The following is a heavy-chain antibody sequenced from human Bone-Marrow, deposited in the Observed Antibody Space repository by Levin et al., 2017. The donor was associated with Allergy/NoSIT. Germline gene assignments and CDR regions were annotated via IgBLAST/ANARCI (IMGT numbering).Heavy chain of an antibody. V-gene: IGHV4-30-4*01. CDR3: ARLQGGDYYGDYLWDY. J-gene: IGHJ4*02. D-gene: IGHD4-17*01. Sequence: SETLSLTCTVSGASISDGDYYWSWIRQPPGKGLEWIGNIYYSGSTNYNPSLKSRVTISVDTSKNQFSLKLSSVTAADTAGFYCARLQGGDYYGDYLWDYWGQGTLVSVSS. CDR2: IYYSGST. CDR1: GASISDGDYY.